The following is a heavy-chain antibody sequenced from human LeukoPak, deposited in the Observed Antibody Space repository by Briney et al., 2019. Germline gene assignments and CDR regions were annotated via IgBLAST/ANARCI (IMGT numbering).Heavy chain of an antibody. D-gene: IGHD3-10*01. CDR2: IIPIFGTA. Sequence: SVKVSCKASGYTFTGYYMHWVRQAPGQGLEWMGWIIPIFGTANYAQKFQGRVTITTDESTSTAYMELSSLRSEDTAVYYCARGVLYGSGSYHYYYMDVWGKGTTVTVSS. J-gene: IGHJ6*03. V-gene: IGHV1-69*05. CDR1: GYTFTGYY. CDR3: ARGVLYGSGSYHYYYMDV.